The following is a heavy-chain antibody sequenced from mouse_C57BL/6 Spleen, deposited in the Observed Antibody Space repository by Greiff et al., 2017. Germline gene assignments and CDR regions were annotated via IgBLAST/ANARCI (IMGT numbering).Heavy chain of an antibody. CDR2: IYPRSGNT. CDR3: ALYGGYYVRFAY. D-gene: IGHD2-3*01. J-gene: IGHJ3*01. Sequence: QVQLKQSGAELARPGASVKLSCKASGYTFTSYGISWVKQRTGQGLEWIGEIYPRSGNTYYNEKFTGKATLTADKSSSTAYMGLRSLTSEAYAVFFCALYGGYYVRFAYWGQGTLVTVSA. CDR1: GYTFTSYG. V-gene: IGHV1-81*01.